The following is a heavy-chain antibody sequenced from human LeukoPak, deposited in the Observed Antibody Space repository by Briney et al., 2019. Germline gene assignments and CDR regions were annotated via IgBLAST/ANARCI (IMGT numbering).Heavy chain of an antibody. V-gene: IGHV3-15*01. Sequence: PGRSLRLSCAASGFTFSNAWMTWVRQAPGRGLEWVGRIKSKTDGATTDYAATVKGRFTISRDDSKNTLYLQMNSLKTEDTAVYYCNTDQRLDYDILTGYYMTSDYWGQGTLVTVFS. CDR2: IKSKTDGATT. CDR1: GFTFSNAW. CDR3: NTDQRLDYDILTGYYMTSDY. D-gene: IGHD3-9*01. J-gene: IGHJ4*02.